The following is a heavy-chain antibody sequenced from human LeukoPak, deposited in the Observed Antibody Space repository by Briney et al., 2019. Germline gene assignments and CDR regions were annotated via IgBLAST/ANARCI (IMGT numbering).Heavy chain of an antibody. Sequence: KPSETLSLTCAVYGGSFSGYYWSWIRQPPGKGLEWIGEINHSGSTNYNPSLKGRVTISVDTSKNQFSLKLSSVTAAGTAVYYCARGYYYGSGSYRPGAEFDYWGQGTLVTVSS. CDR3: ARGYYYGSGSYRPGAEFDY. D-gene: IGHD3-10*01. CDR2: INHSGST. CDR1: GGSFSGYY. V-gene: IGHV4-34*01. J-gene: IGHJ4*02.